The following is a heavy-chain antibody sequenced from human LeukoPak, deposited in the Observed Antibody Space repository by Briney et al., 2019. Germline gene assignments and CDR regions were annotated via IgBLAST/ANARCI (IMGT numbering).Heavy chain of an antibody. CDR2: IFHSGST. CDR1: GVSISSYW. V-gene: IGHV4-59*08. CDR3: ARFTRYDSGGYYLDY. Sequence: PSETLSLTCTVSGVSISSYWWSWLRQPPGKGLEWIGHIFHSGSTTYHASLQSRVTISVDTSKNQFSLDLSSVTAADTALYYCARFTRYDSGGYYLDYWGQGTLVTVSS. J-gene: IGHJ4*02. D-gene: IGHD3-22*01.